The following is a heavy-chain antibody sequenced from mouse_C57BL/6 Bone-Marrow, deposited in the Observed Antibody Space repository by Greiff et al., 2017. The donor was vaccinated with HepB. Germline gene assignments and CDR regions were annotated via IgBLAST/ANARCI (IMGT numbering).Heavy chain of an antibody. Sequence: EVHLVESGGGLVKPGGSLQLSCAASGFTFRSYAMSWVRQTPEKRLEWVATISDGGSYTYYPDNVKGRFTISRDNAKNNLYLQMSHLKSEDTAMYYCASPGSRLFAYWGQATLVPVSA. CDR3: ASPGSRLFAY. D-gene: IGHD1-1*01. V-gene: IGHV5-4*01. CDR1: GFTFRSYA. J-gene: IGHJ3*01. CDR2: ISDGGSYT.